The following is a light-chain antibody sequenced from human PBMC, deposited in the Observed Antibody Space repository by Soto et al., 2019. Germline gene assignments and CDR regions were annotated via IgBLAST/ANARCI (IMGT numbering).Light chain of an antibody. CDR3: HKYNSAPMT. J-gene: IGKJ1*01. V-gene: IGKV1-27*01. CDR1: QGISNN. CDR2: AAS. Sequence: DIQMTQSPSSLSASVGDRITITCRASQGISNNLAWYQQKPGKVPKLLIYAASTLQSGVPSRFSGSGSGTDFTLTISSLQPEDVATYYCHKYNSAPMTFGQGTKVEIK.